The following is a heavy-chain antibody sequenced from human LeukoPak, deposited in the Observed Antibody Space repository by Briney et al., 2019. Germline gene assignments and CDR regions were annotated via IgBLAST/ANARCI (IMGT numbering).Heavy chain of an antibody. CDR1: GFTFSRFG. Sequence: SGGSLRLSCAASGFTFSRFGMHRVRQAPGKGLEWVAFMWYDGSNEYYADSVKGRFTISRDNSKNTLYLQMNSLRDQDTAVYYCARDSVADYYDSSGYDYWGPGTLVTVSS. CDR3: ARDSVADYYDSSGYDY. CDR2: MWYDGSNE. J-gene: IGHJ4*02. V-gene: IGHV3-33*01. D-gene: IGHD3-22*01.